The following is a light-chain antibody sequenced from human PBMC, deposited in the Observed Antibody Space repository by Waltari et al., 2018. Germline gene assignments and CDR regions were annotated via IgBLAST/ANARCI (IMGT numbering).Light chain of an antibody. Sequence: DIVMTQSPDSLAVSLGERATINCKSSQSVLYSSDNKNYLAWYQQKPGQPPKLLIFWASTRESGVPDRFSGSGSGTDFTLTISSLQAEDVAVYYCQQYYSGPPLTFGGGTKVEIK. CDR1: QSVLYSSDNKNY. J-gene: IGKJ4*01. V-gene: IGKV4-1*01. CDR3: QQYYSGPPLT. CDR2: WAS.